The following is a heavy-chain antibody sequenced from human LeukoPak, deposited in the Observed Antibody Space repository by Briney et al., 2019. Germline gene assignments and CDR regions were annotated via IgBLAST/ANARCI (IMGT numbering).Heavy chain of an antibody. CDR2: ISGSGGST. J-gene: IGHJ4*02. D-gene: IGHD6-13*01. V-gene: IGHV3-23*01. CDR3: AKLIAAAGIVDY. Sequence: GSLRLSCAASGFTVSSNYMSWVRQATGKGLEWVSAISGSGGSTYYADSVKGRFTISRDNSKNTLYLQMNSLRAEDTAVYYCAKLIAAAGIVDYWGQGTLVTVSS. CDR1: GFTVSSNY.